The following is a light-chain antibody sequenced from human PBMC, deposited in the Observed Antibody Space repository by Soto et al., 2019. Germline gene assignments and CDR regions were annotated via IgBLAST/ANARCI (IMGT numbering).Light chain of an antibody. J-gene: IGLJ1*01. CDR3: CSYAGRYSYV. V-gene: IGLV2-11*01. CDR1: SGDVGGYNY. CDR2: DVT. Sequence: QSALTQPRSVSGSPGQSVTISCTGTSGDVGGYNYVSWYQHHPGRAPKRIIYDVTKRPSGVPDRFSGSRSGNTASLTISGLQAEDESEYYCCSYAGRYSYVFGTGNKSPX.